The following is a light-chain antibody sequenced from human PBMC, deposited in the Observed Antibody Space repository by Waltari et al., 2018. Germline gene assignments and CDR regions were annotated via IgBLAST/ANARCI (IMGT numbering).Light chain of an antibody. CDR2: ETN. V-gene: IGLV1-51*02. CDR3: GTWDRSLTVGV. Sequence: QSVLTQPPSVSAAPGQHVTIPCSGSSPHIGGNHVSWYQQLPGTAPKLLTYETNKRPSGIPDRFSGSKSGPSATLGITGLQTGDEASYYCGTWDRSLTVGVFGGGTVLTVL. CDR1: SPHIGGNH. J-gene: IGLJ2*01.